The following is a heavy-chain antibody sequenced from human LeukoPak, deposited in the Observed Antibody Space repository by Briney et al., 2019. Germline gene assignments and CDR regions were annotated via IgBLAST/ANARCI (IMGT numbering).Heavy chain of an antibody. V-gene: IGHV1-69*06. J-gene: IGHJ6*04. D-gene: IGHD2-2*01. CDR2: IIPIFGTA. CDR1: GDTFSSYA. Sequence: EASVKVSCKASGDTFSSYAISWVRQAPGQGLEWMGGIIPIFGTANYAQKFQGRVTITADKSTSTAYMELSSLRSEDTAVYYCARYCSSTSCYYYYGMDVWGKGTTVTVSS. CDR3: ARYCSSTSCYYYYGMDV.